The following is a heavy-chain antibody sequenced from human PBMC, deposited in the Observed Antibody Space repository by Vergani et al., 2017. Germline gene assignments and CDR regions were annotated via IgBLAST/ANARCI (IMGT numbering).Heavy chain of an antibody. D-gene: IGHD6-19*01. J-gene: IGHJ4*02. CDR3: ARDAITWLVLRTYFDY. Sequence: QVQLVESGGGVVQPGRSLRLSCAASGFTFSSYAMHWVRQAPGKGLEWVAVISYDGSNKYYADSVKGRFTISRDNSKNTLYLQMNSLRAEDTAVYYCARDAITWLVLRTYFDYWGQGTLVTVSS. V-gene: IGHV3-30-3*01. CDR2: ISYDGSNK. CDR1: GFTFSSYA.